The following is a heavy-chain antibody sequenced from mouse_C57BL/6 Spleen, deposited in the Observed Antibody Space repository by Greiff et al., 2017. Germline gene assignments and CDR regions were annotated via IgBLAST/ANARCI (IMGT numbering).Heavy chain of an antibody. CDR2: IYPSDSET. CDR1: GYTFTSYW. Sequence: VQLQQPGAELVRPGSSVKLSCKASGYTFTSYWMDWVKQRPGQGLEWIGNIYPSDSETHYNQKFKDKATLTVDKSSSTAYMQLSSLTSEDSAVYYCARGSYDGSSYLWGTGTTVTVSS. D-gene: IGHD1-1*01. CDR3: ARGSYDGSSYL. V-gene: IGHV1-61*01. J-gene: IGHJ1*03.